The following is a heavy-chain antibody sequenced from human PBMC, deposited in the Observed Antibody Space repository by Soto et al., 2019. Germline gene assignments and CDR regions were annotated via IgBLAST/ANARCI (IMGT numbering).Heavy chain of an antibody. CDR2: INPNSGGT. J-gene: IGHJ6*01. CDR1: GYTCTGYC. D-gene: IGHD3-9*01. Sequence: DPMKGSCNASGYTCTGYCMHWVLRAPGQGLEWMGWINPNSGGTNYAQKFQGWVTMTRDTSISTAYMELSRLRSDDTAVYYCARVTHQPYFRRFCGMDDGGQGTTVTVSS. V-gene: IGHV1-2*04. CDR3: ARVTHQPYFRRFCGMDD.